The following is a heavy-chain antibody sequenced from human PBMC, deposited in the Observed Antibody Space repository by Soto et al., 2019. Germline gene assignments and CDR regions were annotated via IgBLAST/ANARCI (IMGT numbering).Heavy chain of an antibody. V-gene: IGHV4-59*08. CDR3: AILSYSSSWFSFDY. CDR1: GSSRITYY. Sequence: GSSRITYYWSWIRQPPGKGLEWIGYIYYSGNTNYNPSLKRRVIISVDTSKNQFSLKLSSVTAADTAVYYCAILSYSSSWFSFDYWGQGTLVTVSS. D-gene: IGHD6-13*01. CDR2: IYYSGNT. J-gene: IGHJ4*02.